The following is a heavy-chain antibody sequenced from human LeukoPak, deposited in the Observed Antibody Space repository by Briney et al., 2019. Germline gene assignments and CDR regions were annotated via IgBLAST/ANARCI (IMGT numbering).Heavy chain of an antibody. CDR3: ARDGRYFDWLLPRGAFDI. CDR1: GGSFSGYY. J-gene: IGHJ3*02. Sequence: PSETLSLTCAVYGGSFSGYYWSWIRQPPGKGLEWIGEINHSGSTNYNPSLKSRVTISVDTSKNQFSLKLSSVTAADTAVYYCARDGRYFDWLLPRGAFDIWGQGTVVTVSS. D-gene: IGHD3-9*01. CDR2: INHSGST. V-gene: IGHV4-34*01.